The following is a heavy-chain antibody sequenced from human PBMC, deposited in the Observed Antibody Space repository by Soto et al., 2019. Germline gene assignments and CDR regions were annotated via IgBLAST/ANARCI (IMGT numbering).Heavy chain of an antibody. J-gene: IGHJ6*02. Sequence: GASVKVSCKASGGTFSSYAISWVRQAPGQGLEWMGGIIPIFGTANYAQKFQGRVTITADESTSTAYMELSSLRSEDTAVYYCARDNWNYGFYYYGMDVWGQGTTVTVSS. D-gene: IGHD1-7*01. V-gene: IGHV1-69*13. CDR1: GGTFSSYA. CDR2: IIPIFGTA. CDR3: ARDNWNYGFYYYGMDV.